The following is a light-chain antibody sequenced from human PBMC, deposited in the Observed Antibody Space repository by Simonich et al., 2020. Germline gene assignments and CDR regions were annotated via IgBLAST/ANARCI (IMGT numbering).Light chain of an antibody. V-gene: IGKV3-11*01. J-gene: IGKJ4*01. Sequence: EIVLTQSPATLSLSPGERATLSCRASQSVSSYLAGYQQKPGQAPRLLIDDASTRATGLPARFSGGGSGTDFTLTISSLEPEDFAVYYCQQRSNWPPLTFGGGTKVEIK. CDR3: QQRSNWPPLT. CDR1: QSVSSY. CDR2: DAS.